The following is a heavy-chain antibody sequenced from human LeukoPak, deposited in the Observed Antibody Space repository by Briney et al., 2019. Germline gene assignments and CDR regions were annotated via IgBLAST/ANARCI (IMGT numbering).Heavy chain of an antibody. D-gene: IGHD3-16*01. Sequence: SETLSLTCAVSGYSISSAYYWGWMRQPPGKGLEWIGSIYHTGSTYYNLSLKSRVTISPDTSKNQFSLKLSSVTAADTAVYYCARDKMGGADYWGQGTLVTVSS. CDR3: ARDKMGGADY. V-gene: IGHV4-38-2*02. J-gene: IGHJ4*02. CDR1: GYSISSAYY. CDR2: IYHTGST.